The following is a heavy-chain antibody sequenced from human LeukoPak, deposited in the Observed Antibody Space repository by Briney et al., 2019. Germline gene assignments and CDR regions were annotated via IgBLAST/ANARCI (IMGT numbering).Heavy chain of an antibody. V-gene: IGHV3-66*01. CDR2: IYSGGST. CDR1: GFSITDHH. J-gene: IGHJ6*02. Sequence: PGGSLRLSCAGAGFSITDHHMDWVRQAPGKGLEWVSVIYSGGSTYYADSVKGRFTISRDNSKNTLYLQMNSLRVEDTAVYYCARDLTYSRENYDMDVWGQGTTVTVSS. D-gene: IGHD3-22*01. CDR3: ARDLTYSRENYDMDV.